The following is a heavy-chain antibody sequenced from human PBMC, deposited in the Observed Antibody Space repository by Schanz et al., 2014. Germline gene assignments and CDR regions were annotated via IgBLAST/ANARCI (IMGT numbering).Heavy chain of an antibody. CDR2: IIPILGIA. D-gene: IGHD2-21*01. CDR1: GGTFNSYT. J-gene: IGHJ4*02. Sequence: QVQLVQSGAEVKKPGSSMKVSCKASGGTFNSYTINWVRQAPGQGLEWMGRIIPILGIAKYEQKFQDKVTITADTSTTTAYMELSGLRSEDTAVYYCARDRLECGAECYSVEVFEIWGQGTLVTVSS. CDR3: ARDRLECGAECYSVEVFEI. V-gene: IGHV1-69*08.